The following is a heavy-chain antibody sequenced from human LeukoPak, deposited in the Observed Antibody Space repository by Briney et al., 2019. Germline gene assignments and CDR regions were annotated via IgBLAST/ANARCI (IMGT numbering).Heavy chain of an antibody. V-gene: IGHV5-51*01. CDR1: GYSFTSYW. CDR3: ASVVVAATDHWYFDL. D-gene: IGHD2-15*01. J-gene: IGHJ2*01. Sequence: GESLKISCKGSGYSFTSYWIGWVRQMPGKGLEWMGIIYPGDSDTRYSPSFQGQVTISADKSISTAYLQWSSLKASDTAMYYCASVVVAATDHWYFDLWGRGTLVTVSS. CDR2: IYPGDSDT.